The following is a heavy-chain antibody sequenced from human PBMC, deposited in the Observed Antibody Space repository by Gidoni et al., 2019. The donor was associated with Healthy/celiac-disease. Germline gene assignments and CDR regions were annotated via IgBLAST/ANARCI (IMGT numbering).Heavy chain of an antibody. CDR2: IWYDGSNN. D-gene: IGHD5-18*01. Sequence: QVQLVESGGGVVQPGRSLRLYWAASGFTFSSYGMHWISQAPGKGLEWVSFIWYDGSNNYYAESVSGRFTISRDNSKTTLYLQMNSLRSEDTAVYYCARDAMLVDTAMVTSHFDYWGQGTLVTVSS. V-gene: IGHV3-33*01. J-gene: IGHJ4*02. CDR3: ARDAMLVDTAMVTSHFDY. CDR1: GFTFSSYG.